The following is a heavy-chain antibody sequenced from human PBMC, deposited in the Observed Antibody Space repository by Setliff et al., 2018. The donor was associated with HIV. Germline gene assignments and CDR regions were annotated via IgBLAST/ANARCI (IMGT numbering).Heavy chain of an antibody. J-gene: IGHJ3*02. CDR3: ARGRTTLTDAFDI. D-gene: IGHD4-17*01. CDR1: GGSISSDSYY. V-gene: IGHV4-61*09. Sequence: SETLSLTCAVSGGSISSDSYYWSWIRQPAGKGLEWIGHISTSGNTNYNPSLKSRVTISVDKYKNQFSLTLSSVTAADTAVYYCARGRTTLTDAFDIWGLGTTVTVSS. CDR2: ISTSGNT.